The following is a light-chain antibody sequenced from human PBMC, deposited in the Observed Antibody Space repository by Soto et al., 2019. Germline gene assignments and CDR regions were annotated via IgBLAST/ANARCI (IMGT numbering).Light chain of an antibody. CDR2: STS. J-gene: IGKJ1*01. Sequence: EIQMTQSPSALFAYVGYRVITTCPSSQGIGTDLGWYRQKPGRAPERLIYSTSSLQGGVPSRFSGSGSGTEFSLTINSLQTEDFATYYCMQHYTYPRTFGKGTKVDIK. V-gene: IGKV1-17*01. CDR1: QGIGTD. CDR3: MQHYTYPRT.